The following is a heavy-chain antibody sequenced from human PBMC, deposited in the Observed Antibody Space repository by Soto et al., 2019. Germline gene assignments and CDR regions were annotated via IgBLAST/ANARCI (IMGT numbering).Heavy chain of an antibody. CDR3: ARGPYDAFDI. CDR1: GGSISRYY. J-gene: IGHJ3*02. Sequence: SETLSLTCTVSGGSISRYYWSWIRQPPGKGLEWIGYIYYSGTTNLNPSLKSRVTMSVDTSKIQFSLRLRSVTAADTALYYCARGPYDAFDIWGQGTMVTVSS. CDR2: IYYSGTT. V-gene: IGHV4-59*01.